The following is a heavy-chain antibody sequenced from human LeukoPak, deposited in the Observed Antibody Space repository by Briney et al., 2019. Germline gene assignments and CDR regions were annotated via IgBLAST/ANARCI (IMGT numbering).Heavy chain of an antibody. CDR1: GFTFSSYA. D-gene: IGHD6-6*01. CDR2: ISGSGGST. J-gene: IGHJ4*02. V-gene: IGHV3-23*01. Sequence: GGSLRLSCAASGFTFSSYAMSWVRQAPGKGLEWVSAISGSGGSTYYADPVKGRFTISRDNSKNTLYLQMNSLRAEDTAVYYCAKDREQLVHKYYFDYWGQGTLVTVSS. CDR3: AKDREQLVHKYYFDY.